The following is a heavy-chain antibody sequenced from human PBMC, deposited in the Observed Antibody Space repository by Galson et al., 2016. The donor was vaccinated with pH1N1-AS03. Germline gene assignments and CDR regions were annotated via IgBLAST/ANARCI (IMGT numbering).Heavy chain of an antibody. D-gene: IGHD3-9*01. CDR2: ISSTGSIT. CDR1: GDTLSTYA. CDR3: ANYTFDWYADS. Sequence: LRLSCAVSGDTLSTYAMTWVGQAAGRGLEWVSSISSTGSITFYADYVMGRFTISRDNSKNTLYLQINSPRAEDTTVFYCANYTFDWYADSWGQGTLVTVSS. V-gene: IGHV3-23*01. J-gene: IGHJ4*02.